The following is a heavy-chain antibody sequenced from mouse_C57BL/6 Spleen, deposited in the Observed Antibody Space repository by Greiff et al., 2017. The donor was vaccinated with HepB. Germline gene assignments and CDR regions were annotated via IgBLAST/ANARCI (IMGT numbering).Heavy chain of an antibody. Sequence: DVMLVESGGDLVKPGGSLKLSCAASGFTFSSYGMSWVRQTPGKRLEWVATISSGGSYTYYPDSVKGRFTISRDNAKNTLYLQMSSLKSEDTAMYDCARRGYGDAMDYWGQGTSVTVSS. J-gene: IGHJ4*01. CDR2: ISSGGSYT. CDR1: GFTFSSYG. V-gene: IGHV5-6*02. D-gene: IGHD2-10*02. CDR3: ARRGYGDAMDY.